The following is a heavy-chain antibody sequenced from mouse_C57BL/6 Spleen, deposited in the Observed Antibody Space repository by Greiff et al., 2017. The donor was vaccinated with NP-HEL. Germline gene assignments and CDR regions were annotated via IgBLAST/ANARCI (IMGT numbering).Heavy chain of an antibody. CDR3: ARGIYGYDDVPFAY. CDR2: ISYDGSN. D-gene: IGHD2-2*01. V-gene: IGHV3-6*01. CDR1: GYSITSRYY. Sequence: ESGPGLVKPSQSLSLTCSVTGYSITSRYYWNWIRQFPGNKLEWMGYISYDGSNNYNPSLKNRISITRDTSKNQFFLKLNSVTTEDTATYYCARGIYGYDDVPFAYWGQGTLVTVSA. J-gene: IGHJ3*01.